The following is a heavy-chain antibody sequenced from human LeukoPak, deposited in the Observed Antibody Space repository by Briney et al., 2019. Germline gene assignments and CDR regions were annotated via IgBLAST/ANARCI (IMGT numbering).Heavy chain of an antibody. Sequence: SVKVSCKASGYTFTSYDINWVRQAPGQGLEWMGRIIPILGIANYAQKFQGRVTITADESTSTAYMELSSLRSEDTAVYYCARDGGRIAVAGFCFDPWGQGTLVTVSS. CDR2: IIPILGIA. D-gene: IGHD6-19*01. CDR3: ARDGGRIAVAGFCFDP. CDR1: GYTFTSYD. J-gene: IGHJ5*02. V-gene: IGHV1-69*04.